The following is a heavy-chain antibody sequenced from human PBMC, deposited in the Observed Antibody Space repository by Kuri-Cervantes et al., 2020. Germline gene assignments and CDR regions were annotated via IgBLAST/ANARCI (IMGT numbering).Heavy chain of an antibody. Sequence: GESLKISCAASGFTFSGSAMHWVRQASGKGLEWVGRIRSKANSYATAYAASVKGRFTISRDDSKNTAYLQMNSLKTEDTAVYYCARLTYYSGSGSYYNDPYGMDVWGQGTTVTVSS. J-gene: IGHJ6*02. V-gene: IGHV3-73*01. CDR2: IRSKANSYAT. CDR3: ARLTYYSGSGSYYNDPYGMDV. CDR1: GFTFSGSA. D-gene: IGHD3-10*01.